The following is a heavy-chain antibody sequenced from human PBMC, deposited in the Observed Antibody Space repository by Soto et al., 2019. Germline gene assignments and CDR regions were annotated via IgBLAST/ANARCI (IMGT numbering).Heavy chain of an antibody. CDR1: GGSISSSSYY. D-gene: IGHD2-2*01. Sequence: QLQLQESGPGLVKPSETLSLTCTVSGGSISSSSYYWGWIRQPPGKGLEWIGSIYYSGSTYYNPSLKSRVTIPVDTSKNQFSLKLSSVTAADTAVYYCARPQLLWGWFDPWGQGTLVTVSS. V-gene: IGHV4-39*01. CDR3: ARPQLLWGWFDP. J-gene: IGHJ5*02. CDR2: IYYSGST.